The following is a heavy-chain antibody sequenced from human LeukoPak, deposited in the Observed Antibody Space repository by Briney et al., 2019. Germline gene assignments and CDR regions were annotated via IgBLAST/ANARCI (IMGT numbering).Heavy chain of an antibody. J-gene: IGHJ4*02. D-gene: IGHD2-2*01. CDR2: INHSGST. CDR3: ARGLDFSSTSCLDRYFDY. Sequence: SETLSLTCAVYGGSFSGYYWSWIRQPPGKGLEWIGEINHSGSTNYNPSLKSRVTISVDTSKNQFSLKLSSVTAADTAVYYCARGLDFSSTSCLDRYFDYWGQGTLVTVSS. V-gene: IGHV4-34*01. CDR1: GGSFSGYY.